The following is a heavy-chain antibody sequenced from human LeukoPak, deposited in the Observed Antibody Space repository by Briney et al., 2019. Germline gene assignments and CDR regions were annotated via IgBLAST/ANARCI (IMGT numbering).Heavy chain of an antibody. V-gene: IGHV3-23*01. D-gene: IGHD2-8*01. CDR3: AKGGCSNGVCYMDH. J-gene: IGHJ4*02. CDR1: GFTFRSYA. Sequence: RGSLRLSCAASGFTFRSYAMSWVRQAPGKGLEWASGISGSGGSTYYADSVKGRFTISRDNSKNTLYVQMNSLRAEDTAVYYCAKGGCSNGVCYMDHWGQGTLVTVSS. CDR2: ISGSGGST.